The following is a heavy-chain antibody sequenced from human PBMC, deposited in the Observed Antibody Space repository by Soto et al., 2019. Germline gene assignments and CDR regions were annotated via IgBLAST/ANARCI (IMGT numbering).Heavy chain of an antibody. CDR2: IIPIFGTA. V-gene: IGHV1-69*12. J-gene: IGHJ5*02. D-gene: IGHD6-19*01. CDR1: GGTFSSYA. Sequence: QVQLVQSGAEVKKPGSSVKVSCKASGGTFSSYAISWVRQAPGQGLEWMGGIIPIFGTANYAQKFQGRVXIXAXXSTSTAYMELSSLRSEDTAVYYCARVTLAVAAFDPWGQGTLVTVSS. CDR3: ARVTLAVAAFDP.